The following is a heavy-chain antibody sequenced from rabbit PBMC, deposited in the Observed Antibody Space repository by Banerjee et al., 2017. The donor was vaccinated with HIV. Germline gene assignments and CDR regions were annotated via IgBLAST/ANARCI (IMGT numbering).Heavy chain of an antibody. V-gene: IGHV1S45*01. D-gene: IGHD6-1*01. J-gene: IGHJ4*01. CDR2: IYGGSGGST. CDR1: GFSFSSSYW. CDR3: ARDNNDGAAYDL. Sequence: EESGGDLVQPEGSLTLTCTASGFSFSSSYWICWVRQAPGKGLEWIACIYGGSGGSTYYANWAKGRFTISKTSSTTVTLQMTSLTAADTATYFCARDNNDGAAYDLWGPGTLVTVS.